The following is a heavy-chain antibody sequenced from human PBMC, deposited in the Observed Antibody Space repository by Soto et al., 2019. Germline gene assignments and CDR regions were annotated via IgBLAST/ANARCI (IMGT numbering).Heavy chain of an antibody. J-gene: IGHJ4*02. Sequence: QLQLQESGSGLVKPSQTLSLTCAVSGGSISSGGYSWTWIRQPPGKGLEWIGYIYHRGSTYYNPSLMSRVTITVDRSKSKFSLKLSSVTAADTAVYYCARGATSGRWGQGTLFTVSS. CDR2: IYHRGST. CDR1: GGSISSGGYS. CDR3: ARGATSGR. V-gene: IGHV4-30-2*01.